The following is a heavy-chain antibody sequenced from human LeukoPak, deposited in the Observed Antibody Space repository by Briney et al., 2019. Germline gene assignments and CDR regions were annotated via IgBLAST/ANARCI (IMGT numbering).Heavy chain of an antibody. Sequence: SVKVSCKASGSTFSSYAISWVRQAPGQGPEWIEGIIPIFGTANYAQKFQGRVTITADESTSTAYMELSSLRSEDTAVYYCARELPPDDILDYWGQGTLVTVSS. J-gene: IGHJ4*02. CDR2: IIPIFGTA. CDR3: ARELPPDDILDY. D-gene: IGHD3-9*01. V-gene: IGHV1-69*01. CDR1: GSTFSSYA.